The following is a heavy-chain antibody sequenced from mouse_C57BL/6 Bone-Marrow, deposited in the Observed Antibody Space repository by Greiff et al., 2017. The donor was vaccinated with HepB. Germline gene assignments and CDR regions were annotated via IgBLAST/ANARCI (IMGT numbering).Heavy chain of an antibody. J-gene: IGHJ1*03. V-gene: IGHV1-61*01. CDR2: IYPSDSET. D-gene: IGHD1-1*01. Sequence: QVQLQQPGAELVRPGSSVKLSCKASGYTFTSYWMDWVKQRPGQGLEWIGNIYPSDSETHYNQKFKDKATLTVDKSSSTAYMQLSSLTSEDSAVYYCARKDYGSSVWYFDVWGTGTTVTVAS. CDR3: ARKDYGSSVWYFDV. CDR1: GYTFTSYW.